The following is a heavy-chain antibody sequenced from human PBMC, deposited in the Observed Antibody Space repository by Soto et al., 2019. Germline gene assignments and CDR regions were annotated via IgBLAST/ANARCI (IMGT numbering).Heavy chain of an antibody. CDR1: GFTFSSDS. V-gene: IGHV3-48*02. CDR3: ARENDYVWGSYRLHWFDP. D-gene: IGHD3-16*02. Sequence: GGSLRLSCAASGFTFSSDSMNWVRQAPGKGLEWVSYISSSSSTIYYADSAKGRFTISRDNAKNSLYLQMNSLRDEDTAVYYCARENDYVWGSYRLHWFDPWGQGTLVTVSS. CDR2: ISSSSSTI. J-gene: IGHJ5*02.